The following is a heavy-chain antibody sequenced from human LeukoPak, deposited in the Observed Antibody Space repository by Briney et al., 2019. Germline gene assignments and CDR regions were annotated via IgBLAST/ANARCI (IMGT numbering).Heavy chain of an antibody. CDR3: ARDPCANGVCYFDF. CDR1: GYTFTNYG. Sequence: ASVKVSCKASGYTFTNYGISWVRQAPGQGLEWMGWISAYNGNTNYAQKLQGRVTMTTDTSTSTAYMELRSLRSDDTAVHYCARDPCANGVCYFDFWGQGTLVTVSS. V-gene: IGHV1-18*01. J-gene: IGHJ4*02. D-gene: IGHD2-8*01. CDR2: ISAYNGNT.